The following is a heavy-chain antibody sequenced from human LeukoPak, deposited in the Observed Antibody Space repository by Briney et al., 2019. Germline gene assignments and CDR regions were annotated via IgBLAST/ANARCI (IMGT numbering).Heavy chain of an antibody. CDR3: VLYRASSSWYWFDP. CDR2: IYYSGRT. D-gene: IGHD6-13*01. CDR1: GGSISSYY. V-gene: IGHV4-59*01. Sequence: SETLSLTCTLSGGSISSYYWSWIRQPPGKGMEWIGYIYYSGRTNYNPSLKSRVTISVDTSKNQFSLKLSSVTAADTAVYYCVLYRASSSWYWFDPWGQGTLVTVSS. J-gene: IGHJ5*02.